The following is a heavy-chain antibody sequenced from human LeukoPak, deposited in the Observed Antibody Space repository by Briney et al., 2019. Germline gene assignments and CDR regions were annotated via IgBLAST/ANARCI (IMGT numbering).Heavy chain of an antibody. V-gene: IGHV4-31*03. J-gene: IGHJ4*02. CDR1: GGSISSGSYY. Sequence: KSSETLSLTCTVSGGSISSGSYYWSWIRQHPGKGLEWIGYIYYSGSTYYNPSLKSRVTISVDTSKNQFSLKLSSVTAADTAVYYRARVIRGFLKLDYWGQGTLVTVSS. CDR3: ARVIRGFLKLDY. CDR2: IYYSGST. D-gene: IGHD3-10*01.